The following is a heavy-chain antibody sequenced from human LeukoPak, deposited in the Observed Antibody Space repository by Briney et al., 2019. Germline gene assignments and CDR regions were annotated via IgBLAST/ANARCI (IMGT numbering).Heavy chain of an antibody. V-gene: IGHV4-38-2*02. D-gene: IGHD6-19*01. CDR2: IYYTGNT. CDR3: AREYSSGRGGDY. J-gene: IGHJ4*02. CDR1: GDSIIGYY. Sequence: SETLSLTCSVSGDSIIGYYWGWIRQPPGKGLEWIGNIYYTGNTYYNSSLKSRVTISVDTSKNQFSLKLSSVTAADTAVYYCAREYSSGRGGDYWGQGTLVTVSS.